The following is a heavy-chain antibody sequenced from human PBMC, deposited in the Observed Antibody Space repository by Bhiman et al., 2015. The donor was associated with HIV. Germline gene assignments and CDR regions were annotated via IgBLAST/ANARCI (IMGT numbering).Heavy chain of an antibody. CDR2: IRYDGSNK. V-gene: IGHV3-30*02. CDR1: GFTFSNAW. J-gene: IGHJ4*02. CDR3: ARPSGSYYEEFYFDH. Sequence: VQLVESGGGLVKPGESLRLSCAASGFTFSNAWMSWVRQAPGKGLEWVAFIRYDGSNKFYADSLKGRFTISRDNSKSTLYLHMNNLRPEDTSVYYCARPSGSYYEEFYFDHWGQGTLVTVSS. D-gene: IGHD1-26*01.